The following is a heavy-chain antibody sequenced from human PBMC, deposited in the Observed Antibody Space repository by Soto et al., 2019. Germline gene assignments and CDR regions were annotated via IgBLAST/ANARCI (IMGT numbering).Heavy chain of an antibody. Sequence: GGSLRLSCAASVFTFSSYSMNWVRQAPGKGLEWVSYISSSSTIYYADSVKGRFTISRDNAKNSLYLQMNSLRAEDTAVYYCSSGYDAFDIWGQGTMVTVSS. CDR2: ISSSSTI. J-gene: IGHJ3*02. CDR3: SSGYDAFDI. V-gene: IGHV3-48*01. CDR1: VFTFSSYS. D-gene: IGHD3-22*01.